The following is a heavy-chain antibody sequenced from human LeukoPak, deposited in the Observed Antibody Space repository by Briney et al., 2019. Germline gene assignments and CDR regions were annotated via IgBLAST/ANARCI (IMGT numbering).Heavy chain of an antibody. CDR1: GHTLTELS. D-gene: IGHD3-10*01. V-gene: IGHV1-24*01. Sequence: ASVKVSCKVSGHTLTELSMHWVRQAPGKGLEWMGGFDPEDGETIYAQKFQGRVTMTEDTSTDTAYMELSSLRSEDTAVYYCATPPHYYGSGSYPFDYWGQGTLVTVSS. J-gene: IGHJ4*02. CDR3: ATPPHYYGSGSYPFDY. CDR2: FDPEDGET.